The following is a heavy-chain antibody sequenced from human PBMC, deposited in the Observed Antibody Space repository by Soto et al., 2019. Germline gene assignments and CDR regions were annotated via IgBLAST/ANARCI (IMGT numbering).Heavy chain of an antibody. CDR1: GGSISSNY. V-gene: IGHV4-59*01. CDR2: IHYNGRT. D-gene: IGHD2-8*02. Sequence: PAETLSLTFSVSGGSISSNYWSWIRLPPGKGLEWILYIHYNGRTNQNPSLKSRVTISLETSKKQFSLKLSSVTAADTAVYYCARGLVVGTSPFHXWGQGTLVTVSX. CDR3: ARGLVVGTSPFHX. J-gene: IGHJ5*02.